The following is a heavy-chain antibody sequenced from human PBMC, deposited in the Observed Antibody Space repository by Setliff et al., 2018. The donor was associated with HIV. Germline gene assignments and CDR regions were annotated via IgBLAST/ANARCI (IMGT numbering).Heavy chain of an antibody. V-gene: IGHV1-2*06. J-gene: IGHJ6*03. Sequence: ASVKVSCKASGYTFTGYYMHWVRQAPGQGLEWMGRINPNSGGTNYAQKFQGRVTMTRDTSISTAYMELSRLRSVDSAVYYCARMKTETAAYFYSYMDVWGKGTTVTVSS. CDR2: INPNSGGT. CDR3: ARMKTETAAYFYSYMDV. CDR1: GYTFTGYY. D-gene: IGHD2-21*02.